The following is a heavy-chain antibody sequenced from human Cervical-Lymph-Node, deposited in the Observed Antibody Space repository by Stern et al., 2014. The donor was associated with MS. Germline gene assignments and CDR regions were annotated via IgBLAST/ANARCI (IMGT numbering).Heavy chain of an antibody. Sequence: QVQLQESGPGLVKPSETLSLSCSVSGGSMRDWDWTWIRQSPDKGLEWIGTIQDSGNTSINPFLKSRITLAMGTYRNAFSLKMSSVTAADTCVYFCAIDSREPRSLAAWGQGTMVPVSS. CDR2: IQDSGNT. D-gene: IGHD1-14*01. CDR3: AIDSREPRSLAA. V-gene: IGHV4-59*01. CDR1: GGSMRDWD. J-gene: IGHJ3*01.